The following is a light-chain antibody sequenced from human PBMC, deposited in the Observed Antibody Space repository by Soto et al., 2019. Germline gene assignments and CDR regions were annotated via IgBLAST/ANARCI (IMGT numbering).Light chain of an antibody. V-gene: IGKV3-20*01. J-gene: IGKJ5*01. CDR3: QHYQSGHPIA. Sequence: EILLTQSPHTLSFSPGERVSLXCRAAQSLGTRLAWYQHKTGQAPRLLISGASSRATGIPDRFTGSGSETSFTLTISRLEPEDFALYYCQHYQSGHPIAFGQGTRLEI. CDR2: GAS. CDR1: QSLGTR.